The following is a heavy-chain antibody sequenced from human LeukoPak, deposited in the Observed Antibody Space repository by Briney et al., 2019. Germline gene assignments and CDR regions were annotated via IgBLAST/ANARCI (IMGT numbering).Heavy chain of an antibody. D-gene: IGHD7-27*01. CDR3: AGNLPSTGVFDY. Sequence: ASVKVSCKASGYTFTNSDINWVRQATGQGFEWLGWMNPNSGNTGYAQNFQGRVTMTRITSISTAYMELSGLTSEDTAVYYCAGNLPSTGVFDYWGQGTLVSVSS. CDR2: MNPNSGNT. V-gene: IGHV1-8*01. CDR1: GYTFTNSD. J-gene: IGHJ4*02.